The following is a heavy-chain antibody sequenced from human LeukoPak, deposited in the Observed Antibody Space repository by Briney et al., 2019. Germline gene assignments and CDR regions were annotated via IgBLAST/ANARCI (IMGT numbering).Heavy chain of an antibody. CDR3: ARERGIALADYFDY. J-gene: IGHJ4*02. CDR2: ISSSSSTI. V-gene: IGHV3-48*01. D-gene: IGHD6-19*01. CDR1: GFTFSSYS. Sequence: GGSLRLSCAASGFTFSSYSMNWVRQAPGKGLEWVAYISSSSSTIYYADSVKGRFTISRDNAKNSLYLQMNSLRAEDTAVYYCARERGIALADYFDYWGQGTLVTVSS.